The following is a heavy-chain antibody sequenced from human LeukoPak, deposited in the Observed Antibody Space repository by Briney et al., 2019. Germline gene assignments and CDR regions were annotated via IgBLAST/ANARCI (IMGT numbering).Heavy chain of an antibody. Sequence: ASVKVSCKASGYTFTGYYMHWVRQAPGQGLEWMGWINPNSGGTNYAQKFQGRVTMTRDTSISTAYMGLSRLRSDDTAVYYCARVYDFDDYYYGMDVWGQGTTVTVSS. J-gene: IGHJ6*02. CDR2: INPNSGGT. V-gene: IGHV1-2*02. CDR3: ARVYDFDDYYYGMDV. D-gene: IGHD3-3*01. CDR1: GYTFTGYY.